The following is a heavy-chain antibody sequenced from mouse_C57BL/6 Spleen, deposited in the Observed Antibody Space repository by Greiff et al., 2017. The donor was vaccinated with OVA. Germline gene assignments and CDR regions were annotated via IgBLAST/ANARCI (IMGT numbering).Heavy chain of an antibody. CDR2: IDPSDSYT. D-gene: IGHD1-1*02. Sequence: QVQLQQPGAELVKPGASVKLSCKASGYTFTSYWMQWVKQRPGHGLEWIGEIDPSDSYTNYNQKFKGKATLTVDTSSSTAYMQLSSLTSEDSAVYYCARVVDHWYFDVWGTGTTVTVSS. V-gene: IGHV1-50*01. CDR1: GYTFTSYW. CDR3: ARVVDHWYFDV. J-gene: IGHJ1*03.